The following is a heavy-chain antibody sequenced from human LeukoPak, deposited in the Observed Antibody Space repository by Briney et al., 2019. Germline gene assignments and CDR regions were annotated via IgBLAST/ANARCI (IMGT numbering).Heavy chain of an antibody. CDR1: GFTFSSYW. V-gene: IGHV3-74*01. Sequence: PGGSLRLSCAASGFTFSSYWMHWVRQAPGKGLVRVSRINSDGSSTSYADSVKGRFTISRDNAKNTLYLQMNSLRAEDTAVYYCARGLVRNDANWGQGTLVTVSS. CDR3: ARGLVRNDAN. J-gene: IGHJ4*02. CDR2: INSDGSST. D-gene: IGHD1-1*01.